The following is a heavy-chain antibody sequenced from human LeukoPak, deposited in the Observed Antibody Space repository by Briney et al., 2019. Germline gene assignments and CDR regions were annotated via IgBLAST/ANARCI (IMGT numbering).Heavy chain of an antibody. CDR2: IYHSGST. CDR3: ARGDGYNY. D-gene: IGHD5-24*01. Sequence: SETLSLTCTVSGYSISSGYYCGWIRQPPGKRLEWIGNIYHSGSTYYNPSLKSRVTISVDTSKNQFSLKLSSVTAADTAVYYCARGDGYNYWGQGTLVTVSS. CDR1: GYSISSGYY. J-gene: IGHJ4*02. V-gene: IGHV4-38-2*02.